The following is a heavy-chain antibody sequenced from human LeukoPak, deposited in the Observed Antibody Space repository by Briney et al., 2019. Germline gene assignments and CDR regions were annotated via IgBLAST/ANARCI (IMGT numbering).Heavy chain of an antibody. CDR2: IYYSETT. Sequence: SETLSLTCTVSGGSISSSSSYYWGWIRQPPGKGLEWIGSIYYSETTYYNPSLKSRVTISVDTSKNQFSLKLSSVTAADTAVYYCARDAHYYYDSSGFIFFDYWGQGTLVTVSS. V-gene: IGHV4-39*02. D-gene: IGHD3-22*01. J-gene: IGHJ4*02. CDR3: ARDAHYYYDSSGFIFFDY. CDR1: GGSISSSSSYY.